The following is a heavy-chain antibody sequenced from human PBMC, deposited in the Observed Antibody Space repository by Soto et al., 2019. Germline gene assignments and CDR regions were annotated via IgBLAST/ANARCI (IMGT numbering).Heavy chain of an antibody. CDR3: AKGLRNYISLYYYYGMDV. J-gene: IGHJ6*02. D-gene: IGHD1-7*01. Sequence: GGSLRLSCAASGFTFSSYGMHWVRQAPGKGLEWVAVISYDGSNKYYADSVKGRFTISRDNSKNTLYLQMNSLRAEDTAVYYCAKGLRNYISLYYYYGMDVWGQGTTVTVSS. CDR1: GFTFSSYG. CDR2: ISYDGSNK. V-gene: IGHV3-30*18.